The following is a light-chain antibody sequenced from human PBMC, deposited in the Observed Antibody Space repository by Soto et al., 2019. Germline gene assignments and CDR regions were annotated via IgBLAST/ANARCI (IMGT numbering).Light chain of an antibody. CDR3: SSYTSTSTLAI. J-gene: IGLJ2*01. V-gene: IGLV2-14*03. CDR1: SSDVGGYNY. CDR2: DVN. Sequence: ALTQPASVSGSPGQSITISCTGTSSDVGGYNYVSWYQQHPGKAPKLMIYDVNNRPSGVSNRFSGSKSGNTASLTISGLQAEDEADYYCSSYTSTSTLAIFGGGTKLTVL.